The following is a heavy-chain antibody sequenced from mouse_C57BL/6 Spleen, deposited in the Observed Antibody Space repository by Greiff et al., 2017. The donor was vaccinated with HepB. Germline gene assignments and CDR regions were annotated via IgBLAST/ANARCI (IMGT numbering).Heavy chain of an antibody. D-gene: IGHD2-3*01. CDR2: IYPGDGDT. CDR1: GYAFSSSW. V-gene: IGHV1-82*01. J-gene: IGHJ4*01. Sequence: VQVVESGPELVKPGASVKISCKASGYAFSSSWMNWVKQRPGKGLEWIGRIYPGDGDTNYNGKFKGKATLTADKSSSTAYMQLSSLTSEDSAVYFCAKDGDGYDAMDYWGQGTSVTVSS. CDR3: AKDGDGYDAMDY.